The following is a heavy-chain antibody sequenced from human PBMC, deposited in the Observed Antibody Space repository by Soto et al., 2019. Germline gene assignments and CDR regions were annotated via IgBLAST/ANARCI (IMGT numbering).Heavy chain of an antibody. V-gene: IGHV1-46*01. CDR3: ASTSDYGDPRRGMDV. Sequence: ASVKVSCKASGYTFTSYYMHWVRQAPGQGLEWMGIINPSGGSTSYAQKFQGRVTITADESTSTAYMELSSLRSEDTAVYYCASTSDYGDPRRGMDVWGQGTTVTVSS. J-gene: IGHJ6*02. CDR2: INPSGGST. CDR1: GYTFTSYY. D-gene: IGHD4-17*01.